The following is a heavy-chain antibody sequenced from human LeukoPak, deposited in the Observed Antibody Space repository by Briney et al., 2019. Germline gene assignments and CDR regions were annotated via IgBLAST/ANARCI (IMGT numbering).Heavy chain of an antibody. CDR2: INHSGST. CDR1: GGSFSGYY. V-gene: IGHV4-34*01. Sequence: SETLSLTCAVYGGSFSGYYWSWIRQPPGKGLEWIGEINHSGSTNYNPSLKSRVTISVDTSKNQFSLKLSSVTAADTAVYYCARVSDSDGSYPNFDYWGQGTLVTVSS. D-gene: IGHD1-26*01. CDR3: ARVSDSDGSYPNFDY. J-gene: IGHJ4*02.